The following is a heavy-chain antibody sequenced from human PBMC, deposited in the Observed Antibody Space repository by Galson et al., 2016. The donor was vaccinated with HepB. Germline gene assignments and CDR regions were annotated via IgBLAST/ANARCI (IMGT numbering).Heavy chain of an antibody. J-gene: IGHJ4*02. CDR1: GFPLSTTGVG. Sequence: PALVKPTQTLTLTCIFSGFPLSTTGVGVGWMRQPPGKTLEWLAHIYWDGDERYSPSLKSRLTITKDTSKNRVVLTMTNMDPVDTATYYCVHIVHSGSYYYFAYWGQGTLVTVSS. CDR2: IYWDGDE. CDR3: VHIVHSGSYYYFAY. D-gene: IGHD1-26*01. V-gene: IGHV2-5*02.